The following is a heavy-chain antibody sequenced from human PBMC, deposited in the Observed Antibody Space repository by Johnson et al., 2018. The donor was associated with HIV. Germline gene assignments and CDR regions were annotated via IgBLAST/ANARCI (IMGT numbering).Heavy chain of an antibody. CDR2: ISWNSGSI. CDR1: GFTFDDYA. D-gene: IGHD3-3*01. CDR3: ARVLFNFWSGYSDAFDI. J-gene: IGHJ3*02. Sequence: VQLVESGGGLVQPGRSLRLSCAASGFTFDDYAMHWVRQAPGKGLEWVSGISWNSGSIGYADSVKGRFTISRDNAKNSLYLQMNSLRAEDTAVYYCARVLFNFWSGYSDAFDIWGQGTMVTVSS. V-gene: IGHV3-9*01.